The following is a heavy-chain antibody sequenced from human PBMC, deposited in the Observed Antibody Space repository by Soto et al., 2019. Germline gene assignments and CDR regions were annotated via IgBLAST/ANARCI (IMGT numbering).Heavy chain of an antibody. CDR2: IYFSGTT. J-gene: IGHJ4*02. CDR1: GGSVSSDSYY. Sequence: SETLSLTCSVSGGSVSSDSYYWSWIRQPPGAGLEWIGYIYFSGTTNYNPSLESRVTILVDSSKNQFSLKLSSVTAADSAVYYCARSSHSGDYVDYWGQGTLVTVSS. V-gene: IGHV4-61*01. CDR3: ARSSHSGDYVDY. D-gene: IGHD4-17*01.